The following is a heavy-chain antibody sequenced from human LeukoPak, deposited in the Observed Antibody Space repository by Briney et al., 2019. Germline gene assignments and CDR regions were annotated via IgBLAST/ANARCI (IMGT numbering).Heavy chain of an antibody. CDR1: GFTFSSYA. CDR3: AKVPNSGWIFDY. Sequence: TGGSLRLSCAASGFTFSSYAMSWVRQAPGKGLEGVSTISSSGASTWYADSVKGRFTISRDNSKNTLYLQMQSLRAEDTAVYYCAKVPNSGWIFDYWGQGTLVTVSS. CDR2: ISSSGAST. D-gene: IGHD6-19*01. J-gene: IGHJ4*02. V-gene: IGHV3-23*01.